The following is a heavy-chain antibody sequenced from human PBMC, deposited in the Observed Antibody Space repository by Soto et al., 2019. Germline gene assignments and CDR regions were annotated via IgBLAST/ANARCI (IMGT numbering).Heavy chain of an antibody. V-gene: IGHV3-23*01. J-gene: IGHJ4*02. D-gene: IGHD6-6*01. Sequence: EVQLLESGGGLVQPGGSLRLSCVGSGFTFSDHGMSWVRQAPGKGLEWVSAISGSVGSTFYADSVKGRFTISRDNSKNTLYLQRNSLRDEDTAVYYCAKDRTIAARNYDEWGQGVLVTVSS. CDR2: ISGSVGST. CDR1: GFTFSDHG. CDR3: AKDRTIAARNYDE.